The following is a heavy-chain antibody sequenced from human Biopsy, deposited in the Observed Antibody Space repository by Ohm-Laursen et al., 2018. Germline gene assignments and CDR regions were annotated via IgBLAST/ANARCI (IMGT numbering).Heavy chain of an antibody. J-gene: IGHJ6*02. Sequence: SQTLSLTCTVSGGSISSDYWSWIRQTPGKGMEWIGYIYYSGSTNYNPSLKSRVTISVDTSKNQFSLRLNSVTAADTAVYYWPRATNSTGWPYYYFYGMDVWGQGTTVTVSS. V-gene: IGHV4-59*01. CDR2: IYYSGST. CDR1: GGSISSDY. CDR3: PRATNSTGWPYYYFYGMDV. D-gene: IGHD2/OR15-2a*01.